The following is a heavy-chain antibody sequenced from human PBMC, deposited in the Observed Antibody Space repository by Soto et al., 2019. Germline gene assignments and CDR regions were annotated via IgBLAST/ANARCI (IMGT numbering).Heavy chain of an antibody. D-gene: IGHD2-2*01. V-gene: IGHV1-18*01. CDR1: GYTFTSYG. CDR2: ISAYNGNT. CDR3: ARGTVVPAAYGGYYYYYMDV. Sequence: VSVKVSCKASGYTFTSYGISWVRQSPGQGLEWMGWISAYNGNTNYAQKLQGRVTMTTDTSTSTAYMELRSLRSDDTAVYYCARGTVVPAAYGGYYYYYMDVWGKGTTVTVSS. J-gene: IGHJ6*03.